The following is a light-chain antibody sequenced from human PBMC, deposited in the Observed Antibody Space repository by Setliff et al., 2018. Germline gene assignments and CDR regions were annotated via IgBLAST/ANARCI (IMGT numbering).Light chain of an antibody. V-gene: IGLV2-14*03. CDR3: CSYTNRATDV. CDR2: DVS. J-gene: IGLJ1*01. Sequence: QSVLTQPASVSGSPGQSITISCSGTRYDIGDHDYVSWYQQYPGEAPKLLIYDVSKRPSGVSGRFSGSKSGNTASLTISGLQAEDEADYYCCSYTNRATDVVGTGTKVTVL. CDR1: RYDIGDHDY.